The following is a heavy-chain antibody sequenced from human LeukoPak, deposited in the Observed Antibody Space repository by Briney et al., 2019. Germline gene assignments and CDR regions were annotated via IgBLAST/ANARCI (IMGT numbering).Heavy chain of an antibody. D-gene: IGHD1-26*01. V-gene: IGHV4-30-4*01. J-gene: IGHJ4*02. CDR1: GGSVSSGDYH. CDR2: IYYSGST. Sequence: PSETLSLTCSVSGGSVSSGDYHWSWIRQPPGKGLEWIGYIYYSGSTYYSPSLKSRLSISIDTSKNQFSLSLSSVTAADTAVYYCARVDMVGASEFDYWGQGTLVTVSS. CDR3: ARVDMVGASEFDY.